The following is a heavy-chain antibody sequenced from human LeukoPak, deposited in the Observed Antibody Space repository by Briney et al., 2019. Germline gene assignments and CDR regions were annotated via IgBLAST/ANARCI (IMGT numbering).Heavy chain of an antibody. J-gene: IGHJ2*01. Sequence: GGSLRLSCAACGFTLRSYAMSWVRQAPGKGLEWVSAISGSGGSTYYADSVKGRFTISRDNSKNTLYLQMNSLRAEDTAVYYYAKDGSGSSSRIYWYFDLWGRGTLVTVSS. V-gene: IGHV3-23*01. CDR1: GFTLRSYA. CDR2: ISGSGGST. CDR3: AKDGSGSSSRIYWYFDL. D-gene: IGHD1-26*01.